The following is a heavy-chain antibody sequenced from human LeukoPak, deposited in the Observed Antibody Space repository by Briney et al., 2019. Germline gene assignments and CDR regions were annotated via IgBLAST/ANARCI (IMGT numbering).Heavy chain of an antibody. CDR3: ARGGHYYGSSGYGFGY. CDR1: GDSINSGSYY. CDR2: IYTRGNT. J-gene: IGHJ4*02. D-gene: IGHD3-22*01. Sequence: SETLSLTCTVSGDSINSGSYYWSWIRQPAGKGLEWIGRIYTRGNTNYNPSLKSRVTISIDTSKSQFSLNLSSVTAADTAVYYCARGGHYYGSSGYGFGYWGQGALVTVSS. V-gene: IGHV4-61*02.